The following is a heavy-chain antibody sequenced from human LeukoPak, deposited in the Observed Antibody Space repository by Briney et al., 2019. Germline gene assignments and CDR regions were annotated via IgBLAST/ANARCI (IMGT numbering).Heavy chain of an antibody. Sequence: PSETLSLTCAVYGGSFSGYYWSWIRQPPGKGLEWIGEINHSGSTNYNPSLKSRVTISVDTSKNQFSLKLSSVTAADTAVYYCARSWIQLWFAPLDAFDIWAKEQWSPSLQ. CDR1: GGSFSGYY. J-gene: IGHJ3*02. CDR2: INHSGST. CDR3: ARSWIQLWFAPLDAFDI. D-gene: IGHD5-18*01. V-gene: IGHV4-34*01.